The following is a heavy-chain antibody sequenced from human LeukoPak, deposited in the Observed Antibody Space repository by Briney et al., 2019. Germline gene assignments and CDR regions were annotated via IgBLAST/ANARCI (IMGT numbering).Heavy chain of an antibody. J-gene: IGHJ4*02. CDR2: IYSGGST. D-gene: IGHD3-10*01. Sequence: GGSLRLSCAASGFTVSSNYMSWVRQAPGKGLEWVSVIYSGGSTYYADSVKGRFTIPRDNSKNTLYLQMNSLRAEDTAVYYCARDLPYYYGSGSYFAYWGQGTLVTVSS. V-gene: IGHV3-53*01. CDR1: GFTVSSNY. CDR3: ARDLPYYYGSGSYFAY.